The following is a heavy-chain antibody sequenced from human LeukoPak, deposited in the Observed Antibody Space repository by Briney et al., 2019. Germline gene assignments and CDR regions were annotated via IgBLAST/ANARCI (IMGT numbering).Heavy chain of an antibody. CDR2: IYPGDSDT. CDR3: ARRLGQQLVRDAFDI. Sequence: GESLKISCKGSGYSFTTYWIGWVRQMPGKGLEWMGIIYPGDSDTRYSPSFQGQVTISADKSISTAYLQWSSLKASDTAMYYCARRLGQQLVRDAFDIWGQGTMVTVSS. J-gene: IGHJ3*02. CDR1: GYSFTTYW. V-gene: IGHV5-51*01. D-gene: IGHD6-13*01.